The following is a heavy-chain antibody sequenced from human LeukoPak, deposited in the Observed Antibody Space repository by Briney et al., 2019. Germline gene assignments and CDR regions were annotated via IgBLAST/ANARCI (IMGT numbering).Heavy chain of an antibody. CDR3: AGRDGYNKGAFDI. V-gene: IGHV4-34*01. J-gene: IGHJ3*02. CDR2: INHSGST. D-gene: IGHD5-24*01. Sequence: SETLSLTCAVYGGSFSGYYWSWIRQPPGKGLEWIGEINHSGSTNYHPSLKSRVTISVDTSKNQFSLKLSSVTAADTAVYYCAGRDGYNKGAFDIWGQGTMVTVSS. CDR1: GGSFSGYY.